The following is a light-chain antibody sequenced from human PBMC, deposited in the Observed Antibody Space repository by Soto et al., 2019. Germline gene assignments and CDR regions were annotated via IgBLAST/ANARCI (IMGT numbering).Light chain of an antibody. Sequence: EMVMTQSPATLSVSPGQRATLSCRAPQSVSSKLAWYQQRPGQAPRLLIYGAYTRATGIPARFSGSGSGTEFTLTISSLQSEDFAVYYCQQYSNWAWTFVEG. CDR1: QSVSSK. CDR3: QQYSNWAWT. CDR2: GAY. J-gene: IGKJ1*01. V-gene: IGKV3-15*01.